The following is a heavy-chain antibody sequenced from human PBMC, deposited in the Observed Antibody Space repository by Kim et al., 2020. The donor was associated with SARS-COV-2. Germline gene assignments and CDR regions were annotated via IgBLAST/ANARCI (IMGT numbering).Heavy chain of an antibody. V-gene: IGHV1-58*01. CDR2: IVVGSGNT. CDR3: AAESLPGYSSSWYRFDY. D-gene: IGHD6-13*01. CDR1: GFTFTSSA. Sequence: SVKVSCKASGFTFTSSAVQWVRQARGQRLEWIGWIVVGSGNTNYAQKFQERVTITRDMSTSTAYMELSSLRSEDTAVYYCAAESLPGYSSSWYRFDYWGQGTLVTVSS. J-gene: IGHJ4*02.